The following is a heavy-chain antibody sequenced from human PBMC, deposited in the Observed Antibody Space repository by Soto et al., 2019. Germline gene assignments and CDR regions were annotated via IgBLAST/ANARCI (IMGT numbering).Heavy chain of an antibody. CDR3: VSDRRYGHASVPYS. Sequence: QAPLVESGGGVVQPGRSLRLSCAASGFAFSSYGMHWVRQAPGTGLEWVAVISYDGSLQHYADSVKGRFTISRDNSKNMVLLQMSSLRAEDTAVYYCVSDRRYGHASVPYSWGQGTLVSVSS. J-gene: IGHJ4*02. CDR2: ISYDGSLQ. D-gene: IGHD5-18*01. V-gene: IGHV3-30*03. CDR1: GFAFSSYG.